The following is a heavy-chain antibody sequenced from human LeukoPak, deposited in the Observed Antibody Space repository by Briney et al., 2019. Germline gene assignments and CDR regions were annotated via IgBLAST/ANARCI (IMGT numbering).Heavy chain of an antibody. Sequence: SQTLSLTCTVSGGSISSGGYYWSWICQHTGKGLEWIGYIYYSGSTYYNPSLKSRVTISVDTSKNQFSLKPSSVTAADTAVYYCARVPLYYYGMDVWGQGTTVTVSS. D-gene: IGHD2-8*01. CDR3: ARVPLYYYGMDV. V-gene: IGHV4-31*03. CDR2: IYYSGST. J-gene: IGHJ6*02. CDR1: GGSISSGGYY.